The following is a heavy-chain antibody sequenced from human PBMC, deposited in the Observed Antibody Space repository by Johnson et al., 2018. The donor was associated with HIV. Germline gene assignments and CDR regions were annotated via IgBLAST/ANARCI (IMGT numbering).Heavy chain of an antibody. Sequence: QMQLVESGGGVVQSGGSLRLSCAASGFTFSDYYMSWIRQTPGKGLEWVAYISSSGGTIYYADSVKGRFSISRDNAKNSLYLQMNSLRAEDTAVYYCARDRGYWDAFDVWGQGTMVTVSS. CDR3: ARDRGYWDAFDV. CDR1: GFTFSDYY. V-gene: IGHV3-11*04. D-gene: IGHD3-22*01. CDR2: ISSSGGTI. J-gene: IGHJ3*01.